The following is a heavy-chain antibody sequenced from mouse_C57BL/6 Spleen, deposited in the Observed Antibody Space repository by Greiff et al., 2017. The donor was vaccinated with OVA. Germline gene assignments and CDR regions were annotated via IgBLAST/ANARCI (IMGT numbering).Heavy chain of an antibody. CDR3: TEGIYDGYYEGFAY. Sequence: VHVKQSGAELVRPGASVKLSCTASGFNIKDYYMHWVKQRPEQGLEWIGRIDPEDGDTEYAPKFQGKATMTADTSSNTAYLQLSSLTSEDTAVYYCTEGIYDGYYEGFAYWGQGTLVTVSA. V-gene: IGHV14-1*01. CDR2: IDPEDGDT. CDR1: GFNIKDYY. D-gene: IGHD2-3*01. J-gene: IGHJ3*01.